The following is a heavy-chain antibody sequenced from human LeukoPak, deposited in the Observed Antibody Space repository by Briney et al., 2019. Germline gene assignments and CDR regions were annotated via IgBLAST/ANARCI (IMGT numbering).Heavy chain of an antibody. CDR3: AKSLLTTASGTGRAFDI. CDR1: GFTFSSYS. D-gene: IGHD1-26*01. Sequence: GGSLRLSCAASGFTFSSYSMNWVRQAPGKGLEWVSSISSSSSYIYYADSVKGRFTISRDNAKNSLYLQMNSLRAEDTAEYYCAKSLLTTASGTGRAFDIWGQGTMVTVSS. J-gene: IGHJ3*02. CDR2: ISSSSSYI. V-gene: IGHV3-21*04.